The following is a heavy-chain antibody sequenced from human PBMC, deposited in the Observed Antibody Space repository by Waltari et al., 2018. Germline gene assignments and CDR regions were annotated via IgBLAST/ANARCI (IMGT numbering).Heavy chain of an antibody. D-gene: IGHD4-17*01. V-gene: IGHV4-31*02. Sequence: RQHPVKGLEWIGYIYYRGGTYYNPSLKSRVTISVDTSKNQFSLKVTSVTAADTAVYYCARRMATMTTFDYWGQGTLVTVSS. CDR3: ARRMATMTTFDY. CDR2: IYYRGGT. J-gene: IGHJ4*02.